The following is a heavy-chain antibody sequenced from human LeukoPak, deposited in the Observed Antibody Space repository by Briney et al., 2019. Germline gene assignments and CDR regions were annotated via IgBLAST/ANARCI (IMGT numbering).Heavy chain of an antibody. D-gene: IGHD2-15*01. CDR3: ARLVVWKWYLDY. CDR2: IYCSGST. Sequence: SETLSLTCTISGGSISSGGYYWSWIRQHPGKGLEWIGYIYCSGSTYYNPSLKSRVTISVDTSKNQFSLKLSSVTAADTAVYYCARLVVWKWYLDYWGQGTLVTVSS. J-gene: IGHJ4*02. V-gene: IGHV4-31*03. CDR1: GGSISSGGYY.